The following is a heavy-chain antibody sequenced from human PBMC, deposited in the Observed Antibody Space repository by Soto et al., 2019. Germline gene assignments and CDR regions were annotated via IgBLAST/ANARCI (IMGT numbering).Heavy chain of an antibody. J-gene: IGHJ6*02. V-gene: IGHV1-8*01. CDR2: MNPNSGNT. D-gene: IGHD6-6*01. Sequence: ASVKVSCKASGYTFTSYDINWVRQATGQGLEWMGWMNPNSGNTGYAQKFQGRVTMTRNTSISTAYMELSSLRSEDTAVYYCARGSIADRGGYYGMDVWGQGTTVTVSS. CDR3: ARGSIADRGGYYGMDV. CDR1: GYTFTSYD.